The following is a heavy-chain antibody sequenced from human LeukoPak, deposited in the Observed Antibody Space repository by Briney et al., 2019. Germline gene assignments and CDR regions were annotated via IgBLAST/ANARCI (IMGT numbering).Heavy chain of an antibody. CDR3: ARDRALGSGKYYFDY. J-gene: IGHJ4*02. D-gene: IGHD3-16*01. V-gene: IGHV3-53*01. CDR1: GFTVSSNY. Sequence: PGGSLRLSCAASGFTVSSNYMSWVRQAPGKGLEWVSVIYSGGSTYYADSVKGRFTISRDNSKNTLYLQMNSLRAEDTAVYYCARDRALGSGKYYFDYWGQGTPVTVSS. CDR2: IYSGGST.